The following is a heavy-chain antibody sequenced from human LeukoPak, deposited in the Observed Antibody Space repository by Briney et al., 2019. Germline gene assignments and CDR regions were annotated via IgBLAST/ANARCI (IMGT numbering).Heavy chain of an antibody. V-gene: IGHV4-59*12. D-gene: IGHD2-2*01. CDR2: IYYSGST. CDR1: GCSISSYY. J-gene: IGHJ4*02. CDR3: ARDLNSSPRYSTTFDY. Sequence: SETLSLTCTVSGCSISSYYWSWIRQPPGKGLEWIGYIYYSGSTNYNPSLKSRVAISVDTSKNQFALKMSSVTAADTAVYYCARDLNSSPRYSTTFDYWGQGTLVTVSS.